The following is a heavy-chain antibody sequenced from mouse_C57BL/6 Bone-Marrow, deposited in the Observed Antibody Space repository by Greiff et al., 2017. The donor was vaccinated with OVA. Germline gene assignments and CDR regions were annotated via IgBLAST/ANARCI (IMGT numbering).Heavy chain of an antibody. V-gene: IGHV5-4*03. D-gene: IGHD1-1*01. CDR3: ARVDYYGSSWGY. J-gene: IGHJ2*01. CDR2: ISDGGSYT. CDR1: GFTFSSYA. Sequence: DVKLVESGGGLVKPGGSLKLSCAASGFTFSSYAMSWVRQTPEKRLEWVATISDGGSYTYYPDNVKGRFTISKDNANNKLYLQMSHLKSEDTAMYYCARVDYYGSSWGYWGQGTTLTVSS.